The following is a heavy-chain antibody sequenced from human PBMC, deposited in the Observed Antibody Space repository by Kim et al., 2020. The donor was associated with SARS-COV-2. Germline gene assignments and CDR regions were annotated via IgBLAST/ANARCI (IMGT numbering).Heavy chain of an antibody. CDR3: AKDKLRIAAAGALDY. D-gene: IGHD6-13*01. J-gene: IGHJ4*02. Sequence: DSVKGRFTISRDNAKNSLYLQMNSLRAEDTALYYCAKDKLRIAAAGALDYWGQGTLVTVSS. V-gene: IGHV3-9*01.